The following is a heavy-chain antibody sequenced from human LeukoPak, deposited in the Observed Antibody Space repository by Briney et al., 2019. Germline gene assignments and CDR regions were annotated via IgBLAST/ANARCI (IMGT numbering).Heavy chain of an antibody. CDR2: IYTSGST. CDR1: GGSISSGSYY. D-gene: IGHD2-2*01. J-gene: IGHJ3*02. V-gene: IGHV4-61*02. Sequence: SQTLSLTCTVSGGSISSGSYYWSWIRQPAGKGLEWIGRIYTSGSTNYNPSLKSRVTISVDTSKNQFSLKLSSMTAADTAVYYCARSIVVVPAAKADAFDIWGQGTMVTVSS. CDR3: ARSIVVVPAAKADAFDI.